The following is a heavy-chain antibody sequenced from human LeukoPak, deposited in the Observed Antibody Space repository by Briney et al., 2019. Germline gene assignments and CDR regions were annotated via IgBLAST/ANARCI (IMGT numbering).Heavy chain of an antibody. CDR1: GFTFDDYG. Sequence: GGSLRLSCAASGFTFDDYGMSWVRQAPGKGLEWGSGLNWNGGSTGYADSVKGRFTISRDNAKNSLYLQMNSLRAEDTALYYCARLRGYDFSLPDYWGQGTLVTVSS. D-gene: IGHD5-12*01. CDR3: ARLRGYDFSLPDY. J-gene: IGHJ4*02. V-gene: IGHV3-20*04. CDR2: LNWNGGST.